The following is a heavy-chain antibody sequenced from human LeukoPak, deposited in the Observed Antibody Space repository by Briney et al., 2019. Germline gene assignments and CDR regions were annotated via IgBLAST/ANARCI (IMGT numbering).Heavy chain of an antibody. Sequence: GASVKVSCKASGYSFTGHCMHWVRQAPGQGLEWMGWIDPNSGGTNCAQNFQGRVTMTRDTSISTGYMELSRLTSDDSAIYYCTRWRGYSSGWSGPFDDWGQGTLVTVSS. CDR2: IDPNSGGT. V-gene: IGHV1-2*02. CDR1: GYSFTGHC. CDR3: TRWRGYSSGWSGPFDD. J-gene: IGHJ4*02. D-gene: IGHD6-19*01.